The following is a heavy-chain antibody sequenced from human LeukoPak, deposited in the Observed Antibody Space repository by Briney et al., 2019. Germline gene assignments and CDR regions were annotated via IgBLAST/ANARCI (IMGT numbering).Heavy chain of an antibody. D-gene: IGHD6-19*01. CDR2: ISNSGDYI. V-gene: IGHV3-21*01. J-gene: IGHJ3*02. CDR1: GFTFSSFT. CDR3: AREMYAGWYFAFDI. Sequence: GGSLRLSCTVSGFTFSSFTMNWVRQGPGKGLEWVASISNSGDYISYADSLKGQFTISRDNAKNSLFLQMSSLRAEDTAVYYCAREMYAGWYFAFDIWGQGTMVTVSS.